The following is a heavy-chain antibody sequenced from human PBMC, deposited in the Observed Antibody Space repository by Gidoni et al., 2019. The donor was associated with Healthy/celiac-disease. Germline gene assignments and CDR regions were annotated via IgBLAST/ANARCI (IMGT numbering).Heavy chain of an antibody. J-gene: IGHJ5*02. D-gene: IGHD6-13*01. CDR1: GSPFSSYP. CDR3: AKDSGRWYVGWFDP. V-gene: IGHV3-23*01. CDR2: MSGSGGST. Sequence: EVQLLESGGGLVQPGGSLRLSCAASGSPFSSYPMSWVRQDPGTGLEWVSAMSGSGGSTYYADSVKGRFTISRDNSKNTLYLQMNSLRAEDTAVYYCAKDSGRWYVGWFDPWGQGTLVTVSS.